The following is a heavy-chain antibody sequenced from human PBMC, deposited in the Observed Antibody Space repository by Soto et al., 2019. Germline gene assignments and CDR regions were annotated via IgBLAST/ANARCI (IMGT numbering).Heavy chain of an antibody. CDR1: GFTFGNFG. CDR2: ISSDGSRM. CDR3: GKVADSGYYTVDR. J-gene: IGHJ5*02. D-gene: IGHD3-22*01. Sequence: GGSLRLSCAASGFTFGNFGIHWVRQAPGKGLEWVADISSDGSRMFYADSVKGRFTISRDNSKNTLYLQMNSLGTEDTAVYYCGKVADSGYYTVDRWGQGTLVTVSS. V-gene: IGHV3-30*18.